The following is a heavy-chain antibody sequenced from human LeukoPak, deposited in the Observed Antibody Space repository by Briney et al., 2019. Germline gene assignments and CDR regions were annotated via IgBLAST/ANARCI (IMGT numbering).Heavy chain of an antibody. CDR1: VGSISSSSYY. D-gene: IGHD3-22*01. CDR2: IYYSGST. Sequence: SETLSLTCTVSVGSISSSSYYWGWIRQPPGKGLEWIGSIYYSGSTYYNPSLKSRVTISVDTSKNQFSLKLSSVTAADTAVYYCASPHIPMILPDDAFDIWGQGTMVTVSS. CDR3: ASPHIPMILPDDAFDI. V-gene: IGHV4-39*01. J-gene: IGHJ3*02.